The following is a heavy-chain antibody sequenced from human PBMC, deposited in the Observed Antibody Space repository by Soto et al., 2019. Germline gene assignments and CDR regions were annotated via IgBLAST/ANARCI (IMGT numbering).Heavy chain of an antibody. V-gene: IGHV3-7*03. CDR2: IKQDGSEK. Sequence: SLRLSCAASGFTFSSYWMSWVRQAPGKGLEWVANIKQDGSEKYYVDSVKGRFTISRDNAKNSLYLQMNSLRAEDTAVYYCAKGMGHDILTGYHYDYWGQGTLVTVSS. CDR1: GFTFSSYW. CDR3: AKGMGHDILTGYHYDY. D-gene: IGHD3-9*01. J-gene: IGHJ4*02.